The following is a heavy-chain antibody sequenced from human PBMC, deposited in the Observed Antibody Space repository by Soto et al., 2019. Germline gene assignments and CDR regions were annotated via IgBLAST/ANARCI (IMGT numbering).Heavy chain of an antibody. CDR3: AKGIYSYCYNSFDY. J-gene: IGHJ4*02. V-gene: IGHV3-23*01. Sequence: EVQLLESGGGLVQPGGSLRLSCAASGFTFSSYAMSWVRQAPGKGLEWVSAISGSGDSTYYADSVKGRFAISRDNSKNTLNLKMNSLRAEDTAVYYCAKGIYSYCYNSFDYWGQGTLVTVSS. CDR2: ISGSGDST. CDR1: GFTFSSYA. D-gene: IGHD5-18*01.